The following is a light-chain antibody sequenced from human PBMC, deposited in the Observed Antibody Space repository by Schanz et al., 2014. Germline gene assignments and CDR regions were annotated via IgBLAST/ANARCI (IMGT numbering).Light chain of an antibody. CDR1: QSVSSS. J-gene: IGKJ3*01. V-gene: IGKV3-15*01. CDR2: GAS. CDR3: QQRSNWLFT. Sequence: EIVMTQSPATLSVSPGERATLSCRASQSVSSSLAWYQQKPGQAPRLLIYGASARAPGFPARFSGSGSGTDFTLTISSLEPEDFAVYYCQQRSNWLFTFGPGTKVDIK.